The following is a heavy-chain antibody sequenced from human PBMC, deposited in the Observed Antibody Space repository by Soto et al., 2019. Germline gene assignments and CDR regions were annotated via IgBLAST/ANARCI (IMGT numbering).Heavy chain of an antibody. J-gene: IGHJ4*02. CDR3: ARVATSLQSMEVLEY. CDR2: LSFDGTAE. V-gene: IGHV3-30*03. Sequence: QVQLVESGGGVVQPGTSLRLSCKASGFIFRDYLIHWVRQAPGKGLECLAVLSFDGTAEYYADSTRGRFTISRDIPKSTTYLVINNVRRDDTAMYYCARVATSLQSMEVLEYWGQGTLVTVPS. D-gene: IGHD1-1*01. CDR1: GFIFRDYL.